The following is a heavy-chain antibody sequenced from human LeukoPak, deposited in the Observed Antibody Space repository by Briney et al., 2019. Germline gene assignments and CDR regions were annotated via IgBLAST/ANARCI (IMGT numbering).Heavy chain of an antibody. CDR3: ARDRVVVVAAYWPRFSPPTVSRDYGMDV. J-gene: IGHJ6*04. CDR2: IWYDGSNK. CDR1: GFTFSSYG. Sequence: PGRSLRLSCAASGFTFSSYGMHWVRQAPGKGLEWVAVIWYDGSNKYYADSVKGRFTISSDNSKNTLYLQMNSLRAEDTAVYYCARDRVVVVAAYWPRFSPPTVSRDYGMDVWGKGTTVTVSS. D-gene: IGHD2-15*01. V-gene: IGHV3-33*01.